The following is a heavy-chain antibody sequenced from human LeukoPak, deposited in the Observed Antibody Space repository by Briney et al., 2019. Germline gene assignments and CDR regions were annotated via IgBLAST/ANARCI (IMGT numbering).Heavy chain of an antibody. J-gene: IGHJ4*02. Sequence: PGGSLRLSCAASGFTFSDYWIDWVRQAPGKGLEWVSGISWNSGSIGYADSVKGRFTISRDNAKNSLYLQMNSLRAEDTALYYCAKDKGYSSGWWDYFDYWGQGTLVTVSS. CDR3: AKDKGYSSGWWDYFDY. V-gene: IGHV3-9*01. CDR2: ISWNSGSI. D-gene: IGHD6-19*01. CDR1: GFTFSDYW.